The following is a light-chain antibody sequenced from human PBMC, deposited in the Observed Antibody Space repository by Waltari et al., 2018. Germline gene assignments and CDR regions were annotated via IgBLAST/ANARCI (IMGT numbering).Light chain of an antibody. CDR1: SSNIGSNP. CDR3: AAWDDSLNGFVV. Sequence: QSVLTQPPSASGTPGQRVTISCSGSSSNIGSNPVNWYQQLPGTAPKRLIYSNNQRPSGVPDRCSGSKSGTSASLAISGLQSEDEADYYCAAWDDSLNGFVVFGGGTKLTVL. V-gene: IGLV1-44*01. CDR2: SNN. J-gene: IGLJ2*01.